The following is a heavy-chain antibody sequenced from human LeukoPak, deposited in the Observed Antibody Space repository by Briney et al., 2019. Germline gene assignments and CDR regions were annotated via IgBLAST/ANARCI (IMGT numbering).Heavy chain of an antibody. CDR1: GGSISSYY. J-gene: IGHJ5*02. CDR3: ARYYLQWLARSTNWFDP. V-gene: IGHV4-59*12. Sequence: SETLSLTCTVSGGSISSYYWSWIRQPPGKGLEWIGYIYYSGSTNYNPSLTSRVTISVDTSKNQFSLKLSSVTAADTAVYYCARYYLQWLARSTNWFDPWGQGTLVTVSS. D-gene: IGHD6-19*01. CDR2: IYYSGST.